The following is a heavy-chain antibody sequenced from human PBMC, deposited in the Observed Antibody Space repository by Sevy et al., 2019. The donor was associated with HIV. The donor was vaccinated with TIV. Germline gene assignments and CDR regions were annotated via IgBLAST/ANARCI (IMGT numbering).Heavy chain of an antibody. D-gene: IGHD2-21*01. Sequence: GGSLRLSCAASGFTFSSYAMSWVRQAPGKGLEWASAISGSGGSTYYADSVKRRFTISRDNSKNTLYLQMNSLRAEDTAVYYCAKFVHIVGHTDDAFDIWGQGTMVTVSS. V-gene: IGHV3-23*01. CDR3: AKFVHIVGHTDDAFDI. CDR1: GFTFSSYA. J-gene: IGHJ3*02. CDR2: ISGSGGST.